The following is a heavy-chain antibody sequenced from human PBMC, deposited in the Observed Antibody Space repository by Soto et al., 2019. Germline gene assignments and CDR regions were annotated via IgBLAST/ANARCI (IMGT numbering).Heavy chain of an antibody. D-gene: IGHD6-13*01. CDR2: INADNGDK. J-gene: IGHJ4*01. V-gene: IGHV1-3*01. Sequence: ASVKVSCNASGYTFTSYDINLVRQSPGQGLEWMGWINADNGDKKYSQIFQGRATITRDTSATTAYMELTSVTSEDTAVYFCARVQSGSSWGYYFDSWGHGALVTVSS. CDR3: ARVQSGSSWGYYFDS. CDR1: GYTFTSYD.